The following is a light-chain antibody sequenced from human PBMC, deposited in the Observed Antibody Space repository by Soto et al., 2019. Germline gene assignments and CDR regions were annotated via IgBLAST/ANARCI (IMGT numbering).Light chain of an antibody. Sequence: DIPMTQSPSSLSASVGDRVTITCRASQSISQYLAWYQQKPGKAPKLLIYDASTLEGGIPSRFSGSGSGTKFTLTTSSLQPADFASYYCQQYSSASTFGQGTKLGIK. CDR2: DAS. CDR1: QSISQY. CDR3: QQYSSAST. J-gene: IGKJ2*01. V-gene: IGKV1-5*01.